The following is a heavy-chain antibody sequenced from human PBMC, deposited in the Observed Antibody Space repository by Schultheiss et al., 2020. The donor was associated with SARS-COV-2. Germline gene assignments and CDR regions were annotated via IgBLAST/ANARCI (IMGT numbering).Heavy chain of an antibody. D-gene: IGHD2-21*02. V-gene: IGHV4-61*08. CDR1: GGSISSGGYY. CDR3: ARGVVTAIDDYFDY. J-gene: IGHJ4*02. Sequence: SETLSLTCTVSGGSISSGGYYWSWIRQPPGKGLEWIGYIYYSGSTNYNPSLKSRVTISVDTSKNQFSLKLSSVTAADTAVYYCARGVVTAIDDYFDYWGQGTLVTVSS. CDR2: IYYSGST.